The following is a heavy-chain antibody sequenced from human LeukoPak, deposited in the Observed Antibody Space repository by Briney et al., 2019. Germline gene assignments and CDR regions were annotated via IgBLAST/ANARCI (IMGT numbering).Heavy chain of an antibody. CDR3: ARLPRSTPFDY. V-gene: IGHV4-34*01. J-gene: IGHJ4*02. CDR1: GGSFSGYY. D-gene: IGHD2-15*01. CDR2: INHSGST. Sequence: PSETLSLTCAVYGGSFSGYYWSWIRQPPGKGLEWIGEINHSGSTNYNPSLKSRVTISVDTSKNQFSLKLSSVTAADTAVYYCARLPRSTPFDYWGQGTLVTVSS.